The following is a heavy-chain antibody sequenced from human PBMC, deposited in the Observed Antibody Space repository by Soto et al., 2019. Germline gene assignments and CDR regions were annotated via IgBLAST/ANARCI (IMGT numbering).Heavy chain of an antibody. CDR1: GFTASNYA. V-gene: IGHV3-23*01. CDR3: AKDARRTGLVGHWID. D-gene: IGHD2-8*02. CDR2: ISDSGRSA. J-gene: IGHJ4*02. Sequence: VQLLESGGGLVQPGGSLRLSCGASGFTASNYAMTWVRQAPGKGLQWVSTISDSGRSAYYADSVKGRFAISRDNSKNTRFLPMNDLRAEDTAVYFCAKDARRTGLVGHWIDWGQGTLVTVSS.